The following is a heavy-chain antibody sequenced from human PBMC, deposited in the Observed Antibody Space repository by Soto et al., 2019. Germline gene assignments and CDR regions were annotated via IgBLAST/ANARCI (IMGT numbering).Heavy chain of an antibody. D-gene: IGHD3-3*01. CDR3: ARDPSGALPGFDY. V-gene: IGHV3-21*02. Sequence: EVQLVESGGGLGKPGGSLRLSCAASGFTFSSYLMNWVRQAPGKGLEWVSAISGSSSYIYYTDSVRGRFTISRDNAKNSVYLQMNSLRVEDTAVYYCARDPSGALPGFDYWGQGILVTVSS. CDR1: GFTFSSYL. CDR2: ISGSSSYI. J-gene: IGHJ4*02.